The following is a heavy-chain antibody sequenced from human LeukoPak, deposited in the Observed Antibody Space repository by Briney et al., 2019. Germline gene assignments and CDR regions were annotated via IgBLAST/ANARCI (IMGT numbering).Heavy chain of an antibody. D-gene: IGHD6-6*01. CDR1: GYTFTGYY. V-gene: IGHV1-2*02. J-gene: IGHJ6*03. Sequence: ASVKVSCKGSGYTFTGYYMHWVRQAPGQGLEWMGWINPNSGGTNYAQKFQGRVTMTRDTSISTAYMELSRLRSDDTAVYYCARDGGSSRPYYYYMDVWGKGTTVTVSS. CDR3: ARDGGSSRPYYYYMDV. CDR2: INPNSGGT.